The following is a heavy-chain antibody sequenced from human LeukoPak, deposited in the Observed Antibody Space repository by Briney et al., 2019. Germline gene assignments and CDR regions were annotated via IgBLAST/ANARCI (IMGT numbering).Heavy chain of an antibody. Sequence: SKTLSLTCTVSGYSIGSSYYWSWIRQPPGKGLEWIGYIYYSGSTKYNPSLKSRVTISVDTSKNQFSLKLSSVTAADTAVYYCARSRDILTGYHFDYWGQGTLVTVSS. CDR2: IYYSGST. CDR1: GYSIGSSYY. V-gene: IGHV4-59*01. D-gene: IGHD3-9*01. CDR3: ARSRDILTGYHFDY. J-gene: IGHJ4*02.